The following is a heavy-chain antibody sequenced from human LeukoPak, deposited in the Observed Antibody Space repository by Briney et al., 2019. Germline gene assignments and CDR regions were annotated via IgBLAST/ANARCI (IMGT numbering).Heavy chain of an antibody. V-gene: IGHV3-21*01. D-gene: IGHD6-19*01. Sequence: GGSLRLXCAASGFTFSSYSMNWDRQAPGKGLEWVSSISSSSSYIYYADSVKGRFTISRDNAKNSLYLQMNSLRAEDTAVYYCARDTEWLAPFDYWGQGTLVTVSS. CDR3: ARDTEWLAPFDY. CDR1: GFTFSSYS. CDR2: ISSSSSYI. J-gene: IGHJ4*02.